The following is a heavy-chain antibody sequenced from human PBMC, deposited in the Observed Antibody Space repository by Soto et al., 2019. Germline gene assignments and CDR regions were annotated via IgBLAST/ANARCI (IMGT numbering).Heavy chain of an antibody. CDR3: ASYESSGPAVW. J-gene: IGHJ4*02. CDR1: GFTFSHYW. V-gene: IGHV3-7*01. CDR2: IKGDGILK. Sequence: EVQLVESGGGLVQPGGSLRLSCAASGFTFSHYWMTWVRQAPGKGLEWVANIKGDGILKYYMDSVKGRFIISRDNAKNSLNLQMNSLRDEDTAVYYCASYESSGPAVWWGQGTLVTVSS. D-gene: IGHD3-22*01.